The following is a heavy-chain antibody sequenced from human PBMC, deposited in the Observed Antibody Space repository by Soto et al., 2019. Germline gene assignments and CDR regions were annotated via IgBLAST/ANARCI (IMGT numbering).Heavy chain of an antibody. Sequence: EVQLVESGGGLVKPGGSLRLSCAASGFTFSSYSMNWVRQAPGKGLEWVSSISSSSSYIYYADSVKGRFTISRDNAKNSLYLQMNSLRAEDTAVYYCARDQGHDGYRLPTFDYWGQGTLVTVSS. D-gene: IGHD5-12*01. V-gene: IGHV3-21*01. CDR3: ARDQGHDGYRLPTFDY. J-gene: IGHJ4*02. CDR1: GFTFSSYS. CDR2: ISSSSSYI.